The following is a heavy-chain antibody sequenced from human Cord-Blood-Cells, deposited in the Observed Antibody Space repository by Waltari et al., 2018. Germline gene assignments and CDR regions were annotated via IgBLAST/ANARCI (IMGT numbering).Heavy chain of an antibody. CDR1: GFTFSSYG. CDR3: AKLGTIGAFDI. D-gene: IGHD1-7*01. J-gene: IGHJ3*02. Sequence: QVQLVASGGGVVQPGASLRLSCAASGFTFSSYGMHWARQAPGKGLEWVAFLRYDGSNKYYADSVKGLFTISRDNSKNTLYLQMNSLRAEDTAVYYCAKLGTIGAFDIWGQGTMVTVSS. V-gene: IGHV3-30*02. CDR2: LRYDGSNK.